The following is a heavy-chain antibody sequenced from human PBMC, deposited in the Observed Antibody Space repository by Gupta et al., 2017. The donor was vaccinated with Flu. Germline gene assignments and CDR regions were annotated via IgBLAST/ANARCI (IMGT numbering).Heavy chain of an antibody. V-gene: IGHV4-61*06. CDR2: VYYSGRT. CDR3: ARRETWGDPSVDY. CDR1: GVSVGSTSYY. D-gene: IGHD2-21*02. Sequence: SGVSVGSTSYYWVWIRQSPGKGLEFIEYVYYSGRTNYNPSLRSRAAISVDASKNQFSLTLTSVTAADTALYYCARRETWGDPSVDYWGQGTLVTVSS. J-gene: IGHJ4*02.